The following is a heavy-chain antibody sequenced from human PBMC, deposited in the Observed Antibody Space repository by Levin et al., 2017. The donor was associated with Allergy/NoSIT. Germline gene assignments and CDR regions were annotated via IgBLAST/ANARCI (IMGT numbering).Heavy chain of an antibody. D-gene: IGHD5-24*01. J-gene: IGHJ4*02. CDR3: ARFTGDDPTKYYFDY. V-gene: IGHV4-34*01. CDR2: INHSGST. Sequence: SETLSLTCAVYGGSFSGYYWSWIRQPPGKGLEWIGEINHSGSTNYNPSLKSRVTISIDTSKNQFSLKLSSVTAADTAVYYCARFTGDDPTKYYFDYWGQGTLVTVSS. CDR1: GGSFSGYY.